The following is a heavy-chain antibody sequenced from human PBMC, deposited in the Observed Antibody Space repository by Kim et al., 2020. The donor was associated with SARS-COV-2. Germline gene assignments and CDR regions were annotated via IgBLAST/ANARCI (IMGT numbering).Heavy chain of an antibody. CDR3: ARQGGTGFYFDY. J-gene: IGHJ4*02. Sequence: RYSPSFQGQVTSSADKSISTAYLQWSSLKASDTAMYYCARQGGTGFYFDYWGQGTLVTVSS. V-gene: IGHV5-51*01. D-gene: IGHD3-16*01.